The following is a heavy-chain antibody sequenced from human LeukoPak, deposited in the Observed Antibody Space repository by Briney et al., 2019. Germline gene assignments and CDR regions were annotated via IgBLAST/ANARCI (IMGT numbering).Heavy chain of an antibody. J-gene: IGHJ4*02. V-gene: IGHV4-39*07. CDR3: ARGDSSGYLLDY. Sequence: SETLSLTCTVSGDSISSSNCYWGWIRQPPGKGLEWIGSIYFSGGTYYNASLKSRVTISVDTSKNQFSLKLSSVTAADTAVYYCARGDSSGYLLDYWGQGTLVTVSS. CDR2: IYFSGGT. CDR1: GDSISSSNCY. D-gene: IGHD3-22*01.